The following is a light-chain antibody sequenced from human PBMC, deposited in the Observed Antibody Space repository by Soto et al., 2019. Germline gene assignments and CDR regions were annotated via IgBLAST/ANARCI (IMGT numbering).Light chain of an antibody. Sequence: EVVMTQSPAAVSVSPGERATLSCRASQSVNTNLIWYQQKPGQAPRLLIYGASTRAAGIPARFSGSGSGTEFTLTISSLQSEDFAVYYCQQRAQGWTFGQGTKVEVK. J-gene: IGKJ1*01. CDR2: GAS. V-gene: IGKV3-15*01. CDR1: QSVNTN. CDR3: QQRAQGWT.